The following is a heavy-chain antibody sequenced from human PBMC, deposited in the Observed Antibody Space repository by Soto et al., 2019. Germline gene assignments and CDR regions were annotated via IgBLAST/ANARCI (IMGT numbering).Heavy chain of an antibody. J-gene: IGHJ5*02. V-gene: IGHV4-30-2*01. CDR3: ARGVLA. D-gene: IGHD2-8*01. CDR2: ISPSGSP. CDR1: GGSVNSGGYS. Sequence: SETLSLTCSVSGGSVNSGGYSWSWIRQPPGKGLECIGFISPSGSPAYNPSLKSRVTISVDRSNNQISLELSSVTAVDTAVYYCARGVLAWGPGTLVTVS.